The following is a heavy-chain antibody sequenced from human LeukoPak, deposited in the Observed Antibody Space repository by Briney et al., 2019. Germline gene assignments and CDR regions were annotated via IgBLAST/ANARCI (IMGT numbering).Heavy chain of an antibody. CDR1: GYTFSGSD. J-gene: IGHJ4*02. Sequence: ASVKVSCKASGYTFSGSDMNWVRQAPGQGLEWMGWININTGNPTYVQHFTGRFVFSLDTSVSTAYLQISSLKAEDTALYYCAASEKGGVTTLDYWGQGTLVTVSS. CDR2: ININTGNP. V-gene: IGHV7-4-1*02. CDR3: AASEKGGVTTLDY. D-gene: IGHD4-17*01.